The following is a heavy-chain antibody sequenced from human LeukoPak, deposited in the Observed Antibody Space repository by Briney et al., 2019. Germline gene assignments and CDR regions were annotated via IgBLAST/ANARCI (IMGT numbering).Heavy chain of an antibody. CDR3: AKLHAVAQLVAFDY. CDR1: GFTFSSYA. J-gene: IGHJ4*02. D-gene: IGHD6-13*01. V-gene: IGHV3-23*01. CDR2: ISGSGGST. Sequence: GGSLRLSCAASGFTFSSYAMSWVRQAPGKGLEWVSAISGSGGSTYYADSVEGRFTISRDNSKNTLYLQMNSLRAEDTAVYYCAKLHAVAQLVAFDYWGQGTLVTVSS.